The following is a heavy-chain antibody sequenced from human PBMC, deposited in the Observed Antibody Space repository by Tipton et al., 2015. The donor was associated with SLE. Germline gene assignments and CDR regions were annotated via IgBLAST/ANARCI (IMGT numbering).Heavy chain of an antibody. CDR2: IYYSGST. Sequence: GLVKPSETLSPTCTVSGGSISSYYWGWIRQPPGKGLEWIGGIYYSGSTYYNPSLKSRVTISVDTSKNQFSLKLSSVTAADTAVYYCAGLEGNWDAFDIWGQGTMVTVSS. CDR1: GGSISSYY. CDR3: AGLEGNWDAFDI. D-gene: IGHD1-1*01. V-gene: IGHV4-39*01. J-gene: IGHJ3*02.